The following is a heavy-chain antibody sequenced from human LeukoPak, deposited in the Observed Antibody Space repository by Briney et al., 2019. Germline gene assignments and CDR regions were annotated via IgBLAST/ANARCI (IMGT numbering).Heavy chain of an antibody. V-gene: IGHV1-46*01. CDR1: GYTFTSYY. CDR2: INPSGGST. J-gene: IGHJ5*02. CDR3: ARWGRDGSARGLDP. Sequence: ASVKVSCKASGYTFTSYYMHWVRHAPGQGLERMVIINPSGGSTRYAQKFQGRVTMTRDTSTSTVYMELSSLRSEDTAVYYCARWGRDGSARGLDPWGQGTLVTVSS. D-gene: IGHD5-24*01.